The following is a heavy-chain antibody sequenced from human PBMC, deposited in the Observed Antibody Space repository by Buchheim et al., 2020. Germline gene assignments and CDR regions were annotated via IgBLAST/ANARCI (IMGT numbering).Heavy chain of an antibody. CDR1: GGSISSYY. CDR3: ARAGVSYQNWFDP. Sequence: QVQLQESGPGLVKPSETLSLTCTVSGGSISSYYWSWIRQPPGKGLEWIGYIYYSGSTNYNPSLKSRVTISVDTSKNQFSLKLSSVTAADTAVYYCARAGVSYQNWFDPWGQGTL. V-gene: IGHV4-59*01. CDR2: IYYSGST. J-gene: IGHJ5*02. D-gene: IGHD1-26*01.